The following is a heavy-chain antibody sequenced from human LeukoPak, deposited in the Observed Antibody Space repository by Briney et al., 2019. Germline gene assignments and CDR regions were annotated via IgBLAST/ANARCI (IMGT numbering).Heavy chain of an antibody. CDR2: IIPIFGTA. D-gene: IGHD6-6*01. J-gene: IGHJ4*02. Sequence: RASVKVSCKASGGTFSSYAISWVRQAPGQGLEWMGGIIPIFGTANYAQKFQGRVTITTDESTSTAYMELRSLRSDDTAVYYCARVVAARPPARDPENYFDYWGQGTLVTVSS. CDR1: GGTFSSYA. V-gene: IGHV1-69*05. CDR3: ARVVAARPPARDPENYFDY.